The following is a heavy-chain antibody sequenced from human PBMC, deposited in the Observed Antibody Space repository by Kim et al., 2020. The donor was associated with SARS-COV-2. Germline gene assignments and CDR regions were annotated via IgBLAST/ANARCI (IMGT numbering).Heavy chain of an antibody. D-gene: IGHD2-2*03. CDR1: GGSISSYY. CDR2: IYYSGST. CDR3: ARGAGGYCSSTSCSWFDP. Sequence: SETLSLTCTVSGGSISSYYWSWIRQPPGKGLEWIGYIYYSGSTNYNPSLKSRVTISVDTSKNQFSLKLSSVTAADTVVYYCARGAGGYCSSTSCSWFDPWGQGTLVTVSS. J-gene: IGHJ5*02. V-gene: IGHV4-59*01.